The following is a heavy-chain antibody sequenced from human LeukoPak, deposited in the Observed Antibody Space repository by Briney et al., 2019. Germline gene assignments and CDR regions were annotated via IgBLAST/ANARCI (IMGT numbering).Heavy chain of an antibody. D-gene: IGHD6-6*01. CDR1: GGSISSSSYY. J-gene: IGHJ1*01. Sequence: SETLSLTCTVSGGSISSSSYYWGWIRQPPGKGLEWIGSIYYSGSTNYNPSLKSRVTISVDTSKNQFSLKLSSVTAADTAVYYCARGRSIAARRGRPIVFAFQHWGQGTLVTVSS. CDR3: ARGRSIAARRGRPIVFAFQH. CDR2: IYYSGST. V-gene: IGHV4-39*07.